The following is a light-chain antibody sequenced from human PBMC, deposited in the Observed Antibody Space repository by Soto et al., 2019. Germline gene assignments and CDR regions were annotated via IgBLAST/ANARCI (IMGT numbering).Light chain of an antibody. J-gene: IGKJ1*01. CDR2: ATS. CDR3: QKYDRVPGT. CDR1: QGIGNS. Sequence: DSQMTQSPSSLSASVGDRVTITCRASQGIGNSLAWYQQKPGKVPQLLIYATSTLQSGVPSRFSGSGSGTDFTLTISSLQPADIATYYCQKYDRVPGTFGQGTKVEIK. V-gene: IGKV1-27*01.